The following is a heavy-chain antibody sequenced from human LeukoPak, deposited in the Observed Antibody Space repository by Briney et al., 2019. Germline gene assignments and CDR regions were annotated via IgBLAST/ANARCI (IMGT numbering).Heavy chain of an antibody. V-gene: IGHV4-61*02. Sequence: SQTLSLTCTVSGGSISSGSYYWSWIRQPAGKGLEWIGRIYTSGSTNYNPSLKSRVTISVDTSKNQFSLKLSSVTAADTAVYYCARTYGSSWPYYYYYMDVWGKGTTVTVSS. D-gene: IGHD6-13*01. J-gene: IGHJ6*03. CDR3: ARTYGSSWPYYYYYMDV. CDR2: IYTSGST. CDR1: GGSISSGSYY.